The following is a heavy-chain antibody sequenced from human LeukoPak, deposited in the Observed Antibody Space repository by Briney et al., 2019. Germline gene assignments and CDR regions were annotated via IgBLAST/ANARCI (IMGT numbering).Heavy chain of an antibody. Sequence: KVSCKASGGTFSSYAISWVRQAPGQGLEWMGIIYPGDSNTRYSPSFQGQVTMSVDKSISTAYLQWSSLKASDTAMYYCARQFTSSSGLDYWGQGTLLTVSS. V-gene: IGHV5-51*01. CDR3: ARQFTSSSGLDY. CDR1: GGTFSSYA. J-gene: IGHJ4*02. CDR2: IYPGDSNT. D-gene: IGHD6-6*01.